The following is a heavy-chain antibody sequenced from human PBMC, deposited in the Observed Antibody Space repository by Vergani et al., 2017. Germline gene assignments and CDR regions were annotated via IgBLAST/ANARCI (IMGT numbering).Heavy chain of an antibody. Sequence: VQLVESGGGLVKPGGSLRLSCAASGFTFSDYYMSWIRQAPGKGLEWVSYISSSGSTIYYADSVKGRFTISRDNAKNSLYLQMNSLRAEDTAVYYCARDREQQLVLGVDHYYYYYYMDVWGKGTTVTVSS. CDR3: ARDREQQLVLGVDHYYYYYYMDV. CDR2: ISSSGSTI. CDR1: GFTFSDYY. D-gene: IGHD6-13*01. J-gene: IGHJ6*03. V-gene: IGHV3-11*04.